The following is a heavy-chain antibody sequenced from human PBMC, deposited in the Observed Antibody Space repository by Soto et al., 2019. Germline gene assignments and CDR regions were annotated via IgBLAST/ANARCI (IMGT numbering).Heavy chain of an antibody. CDR2: ISAYSGNT. D-gene: IGHD2-2*02. Sequence: ASVKVSFKASGYTFTSYGISWVRQAPGQGLEWMGWISAYSGNTNYARDLQGRVTMTTDTSTSTAYMDLRSLRSDDTAVYYCARDRGYQLLYPDAFDIWGQGTMVTVSS. CDR3: ARDRGYQLLYPDAFDI. J-gene: IGHJ3*02. CDR1: GYTFTSYG. V-gene: IGHV1-18*01.